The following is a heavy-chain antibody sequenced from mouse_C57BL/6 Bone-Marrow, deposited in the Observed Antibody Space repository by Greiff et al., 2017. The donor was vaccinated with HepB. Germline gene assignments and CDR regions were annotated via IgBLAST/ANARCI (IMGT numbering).Heavy chain of an antibody. CDR1: GYTFTSYW. V-gene: IGHV1-50*01. J-gene: IGHJ1*03. D-gene: IGHD1-1*01. CDR3: ALYYYGSSYTGWYFDV. Sequence: QVQLQQPGAELVKPGASVKLSCKASGYTFTSYWMQWVKQRPGQGLEWIGEIDPSDSYTNYNQKFKGKATLTVDTSSSTANMQLSSLTSEDSAVYYCALYYYGSSYTGWYFDVWGTGTTVTVSS. CDR2: IDPSDSYT.